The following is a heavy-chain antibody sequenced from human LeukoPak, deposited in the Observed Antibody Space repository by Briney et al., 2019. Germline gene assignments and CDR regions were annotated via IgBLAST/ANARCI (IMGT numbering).Heavy chain of an antibody. CDR2: IKQDGSEK. Sequence: PGGSLRLSCAASGFTFSSYWMSWVRQAPGKGLEWVANIKQDGSEKYYVDSVKGRFTISRDNAKNSLYLQMNSLRAEDTAVYYCARAGTGIAVAYFDYWGQGTLVTVSS. V-gene: IGHV3-7*01. D-gene: IGHD6-19*01. CDR1: GFTFSSYW. J-gene: IGHJ4*02. CDR3: ARAGTGIAVAYFDY.